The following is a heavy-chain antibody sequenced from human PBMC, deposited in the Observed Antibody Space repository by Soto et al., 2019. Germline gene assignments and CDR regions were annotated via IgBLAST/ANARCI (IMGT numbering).Heavy chain of an antibody. J-gene: IGHJ6*02. D-gene: IGHD4-4*01. V-gene: IGHV1-18*01. Sequence: QVPLVQSGAEVKKPGASVKVSCKASGYTFTSYGISWVRQAPGQGFEWMGWISAYTGNTNYAQKLQGRVTMTTDTPTSTAYMELRSLSSDGTAVYYGARDPTVPNGSYYYGMDVWGQGTTVTVSS. CDR2: ISAYTGNT. CDR1: GYTFTSYG. CDR3: ARDPTVPNGSYYYGMDV.